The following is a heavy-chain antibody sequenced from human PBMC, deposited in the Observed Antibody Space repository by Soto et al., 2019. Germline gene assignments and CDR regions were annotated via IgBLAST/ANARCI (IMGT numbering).Heavy chain of an antibody. CDR1: GYSFTSYW. Sequence: GESLKISCKGSGYSFTSYWISWVRQMPGKGLEWMGRIDPSDSYTNYSPSFQGHVTISADKSISTAYLQWSSLRAEDTAVYYCAKDRMHCSGTSCYSLWSYYYGMDVWGQGTTVTVSS. D-gene: IGHD2-2*01. V-gene: IGHV5-10-1*01. CDR3: AKDRMHCSGTSCYSLWSYYYGMDV. J-gene: IGHJ6*02. CDR2: IDPSDSYT.